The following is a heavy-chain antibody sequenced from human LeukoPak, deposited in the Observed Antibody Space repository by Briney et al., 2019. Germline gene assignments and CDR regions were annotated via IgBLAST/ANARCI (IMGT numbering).Heavy chain of an antibody. CDR3: ARLLIAAAGTNYYYYMDV. J-gene: IGHJ6*03. D-gene: IGHD6-13*01. CDR2: INPNSGGT. V-gene: IGHV1-2*02. CDR1: GYAFTVYY. Sequence: ATVKVSFKGSGYAFTVYYMHRVRQAPGQGIGWMGWINPNSGGTNFAQKFQGRVTMTRDTSITTAYMELSRLRSDETAVYYCARLLIAAAGTNYYYYMDVWGKGTTVTVSS.